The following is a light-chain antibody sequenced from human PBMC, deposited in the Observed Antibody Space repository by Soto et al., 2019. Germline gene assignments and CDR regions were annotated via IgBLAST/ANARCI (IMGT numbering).Light chain of an antibody. CDR3: QQYYMYSHT. CDR1: QGIRNG. CDR2: SAS. J-gene: IGKJ4*02. Sequence: DTQMTQSPSTLSASVGDRVTITCRASQGIRNGLAWYQQKPGIAPQRLIYSASTLKGGVPSRFGGSGSGTDFTLTISSLQPDDFATYYCQQYYMYSHTFGRGTKVEIK. V-gene: IGKV1-5*01.